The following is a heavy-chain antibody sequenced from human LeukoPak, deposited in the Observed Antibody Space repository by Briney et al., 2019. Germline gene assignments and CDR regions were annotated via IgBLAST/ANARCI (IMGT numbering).Heavy chain of an antibody. CDR2: IYYSGST. Sequence: PSETLSLTCTVSSGSISDYYWSWIRQPPGKGLEWIGFIYYSGSTKYNPSLKSRVTISVDTSKNQFSLKLSSVTAADTAVYYCARGATSFDYWGQGTLVTVSS. D-gene: IGHD1-26*01. CDR3: ARGATSFDY. CDR1: SGSISDYY. V-gene: IGHV4-59*12. J-gene: IGHJ4*02.